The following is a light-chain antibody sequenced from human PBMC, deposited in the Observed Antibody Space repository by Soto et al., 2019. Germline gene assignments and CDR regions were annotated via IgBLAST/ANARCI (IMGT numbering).Light chain of an antibody. V-gene: IGKV1-27*01. CDR1: QGISNY. CDR2: AAS. J-gene: IGKJ3*01. CDR3: QKYDSAPFT. Sequence: DIQMTQSPSSLSASVGDRVTITCRASQGISNYLAWYQQKPWKVPKLLIYAASTLQSGVPSRLSGSRSGTDFTLTISSLQPEDVATYYCQKYDSAPFTFGPRTKVDIK.